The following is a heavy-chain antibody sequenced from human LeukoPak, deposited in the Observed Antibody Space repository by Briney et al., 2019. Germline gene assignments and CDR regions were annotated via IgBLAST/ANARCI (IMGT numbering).Heavy chain of an antibody. J-gene: IGHJ4*02. CDR3: ARVVEYDYFDY. D-gene: IGHD2-2*01. Sequence: GGSLRLSCAASGFTFSSYWMGWVRQAPGKGLEWVANIKQDGSEKYYVDSMKGRFTISRDNAKNSLYLQMNSLRAEDTAVYYCARVVEYDYFDYWGQGTLVTVSS. CDR2: IKQDGSEK. CDR1: GFTFSSYW. V-gene: IGHV3-7*01.